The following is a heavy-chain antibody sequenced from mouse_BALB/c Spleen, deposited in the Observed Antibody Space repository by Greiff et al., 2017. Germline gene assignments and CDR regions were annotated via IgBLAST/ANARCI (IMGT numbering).Heavy chain of an antibody. CDR3: VRGGGGTGFDY. CDR1: GFSLTSYD. J-gene: IGHJ2*01. Sequence: QVQLKESGPGLVAPSQCLSISCTVSGFSLTSYDISWIRQPPGKGLEWLGVIWTGGGTNYNSAIMSRLSISKDNSKSQVFLKMNSLQTDDTAIYYCVRGGGGTGFDYWGQGTTLTVSS. CDR2: IWTGGGT. D-gene: IGHD2-14*01. V-gene: IGHV2-9-2*01.